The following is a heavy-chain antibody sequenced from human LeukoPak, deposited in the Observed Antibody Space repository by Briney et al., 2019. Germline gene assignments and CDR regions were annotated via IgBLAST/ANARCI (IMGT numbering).Heavy chain of an antibody. CDR3: ARHLSPVYYYGSGSSIDAFDI. J-gene: IGHJ3*02. V-gene: IGHV1-18*01. CDR1: GYTFTSYG. CDR2: ISAYNGNT. D-gene: IGHD3-10*01. Sequence: ASVKVSCKASGYTFTSYGISWVRQAPGQGLEWMGWISAYNGNTNYAQKLQGRVTMTTDTSTSTAYMELRSLRSDDTAVYYCARHLSPVYYYGSGSSIDAFDIWGQGTMVTVSS.